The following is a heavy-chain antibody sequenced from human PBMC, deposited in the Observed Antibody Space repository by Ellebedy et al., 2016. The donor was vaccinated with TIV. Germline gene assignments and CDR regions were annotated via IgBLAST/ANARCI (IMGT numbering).Heavy chain of an antibody. Sequence: GESLKISXAASGFAFSSYAMHWVRQAPGKGLAWVSYIGSSSTTIYYADSVKGRFTVSRDNAKNSLYLQLNNLSAEDTAVYYCAREIFLWSLGNYYYGMDVWGHGTTVIVSS. CDR3: AREIFLWSLGNYYYGMDV. J-gene: IGHJ6*02. V-gene: IGHV3-48*04. CDR2: IGSSSTTI. D-gene: IGHD3-10*01. CDR1: GFAFSSYA.